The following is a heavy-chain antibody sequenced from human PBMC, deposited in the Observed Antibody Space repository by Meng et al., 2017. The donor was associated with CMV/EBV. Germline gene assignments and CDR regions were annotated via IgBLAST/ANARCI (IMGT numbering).Heavy chain of an antibody. CDR3: ARELGDIVVVPAAPKEDSDAFDI. CDR2: ISAYNGNT. V-gene: IGHV1-18*01. D-gene: IGHD2-2*01. Sequence: YGISWVRQAPGQGLERMGWISAYNGNTNYAQKLQGRVTMTTDTSTSTAYMELRSLRSDDTAVYYCARELGDIVVVPAAPKEDSDAFDIWGQGTMVTVSS. J-gene: IGHJ3*02. CDR1: YG.